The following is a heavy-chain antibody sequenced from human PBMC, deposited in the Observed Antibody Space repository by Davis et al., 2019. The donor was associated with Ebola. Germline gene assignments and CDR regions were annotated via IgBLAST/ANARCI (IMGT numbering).Heavy chain of an antibody. D-gene: IGHD3-10*01. V-gene: IGHV3-33*06. J-gene: IGHJ4*02. Sequence: PGGSLRLSCTTSGFSFSNYGMHWVRQAPGKRLEWVADIWYDGSKKHCRDSVKGRFTISRDNSRNTLYLQMDSLRAEDTAVYYCAKDLAYGSGNYNSYLAQWGQGTLVTVSS. CDR2: IWYDGSKK. CDR3: AKDLAYGSGNYNSYLAQ. CDR1: GFSFSNYG.